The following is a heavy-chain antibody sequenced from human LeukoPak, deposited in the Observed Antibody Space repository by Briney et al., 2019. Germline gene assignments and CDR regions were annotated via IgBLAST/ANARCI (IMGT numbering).Heavy chain of an antibody. CDR1: GFTFSSYS. Sequence: GGSLRLSCAASGFTFSSYSMNWVRQAPGKGLEWVSSIGSSSSYIYYADSVKGRFTISRDNAKNSLYLQMSNLRAEDTAVYFCARGGGLDVWGQGATVTVSS. CDR3: ARGGGLDV. CDR2: IGSSSSYI. J-gene: IGHJ6*02. D-gene: IGHD3-16*01. V-gene: IGHV3-21*04.